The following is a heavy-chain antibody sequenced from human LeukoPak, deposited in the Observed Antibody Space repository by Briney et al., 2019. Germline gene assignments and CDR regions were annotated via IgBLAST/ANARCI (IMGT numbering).Heavy chain of an antibody. CDR3: ARGMGIAAPGTRD. D-gene: IGHD6-13*01. Sequence: PSETLSLTCTVSGGSISSSSYYWGWIRQPPGKGLEWIGSIYYSGSTYYNPSLKRRVTISVDTSKNQFSLKLSSVTAADTAVYYCARGMGIAAPGTRDWGQGTLVTVSS. CDR1: GGSISSSSYY. CDR2: IYYSGST. V-gene: IGHV4-39*01. J-gene: IGHJ4*02.